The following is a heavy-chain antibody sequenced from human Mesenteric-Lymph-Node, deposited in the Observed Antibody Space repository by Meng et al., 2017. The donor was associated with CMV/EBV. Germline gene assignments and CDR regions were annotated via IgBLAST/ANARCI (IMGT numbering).Heavy chain of an antibody. J-gene: IGHJ6*02. CDR3: ARAQWYDFWSGYSYYYYGMDV. D-gene: IGHD3-3*01. V-gene: IGHV3-30-3*01. Sequence: GESLKISCAASGFTVSSNYMSWVRQAPGKGLEWVAVISYDGSNKYYADSVKGRFTISRDNSKNTLYLQMNSLRAEDTAVYYCARAQWYDFWSGYSYYYYGMDVWGQGTTVTVAS. CDR2: ISYDGSNK. CDR1: GFTVSSNY.